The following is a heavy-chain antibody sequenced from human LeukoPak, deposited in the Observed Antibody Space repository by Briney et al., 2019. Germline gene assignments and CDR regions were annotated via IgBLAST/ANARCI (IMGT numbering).Heavy chain of an antibody. CDR1: GFTFSNAW. CDR3: TTGGVRFLEWLSAIDY. D-gene: IGHD3-3*01. Sequence: GGSLRLSCAASGFTFSNAWMSWVRQAPGKGLEWVGRIKRKTNGGTTDYAAPVKGRFTISRDDSKNTLYLQMNSLNTEDTAVYYCTTGGVRFLEWLSAIDYWGQGTLVTVSS. V-gene: IGHV3-15*01. J-gene: IGHJ4*02. CDR2: IKRKTNGGTT.